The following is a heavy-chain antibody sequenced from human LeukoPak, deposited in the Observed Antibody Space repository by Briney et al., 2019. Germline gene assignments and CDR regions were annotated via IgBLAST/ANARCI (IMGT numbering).Heavy chain of an antibody. J-gene: IGHJ4*02. D-gene: IGHD3-3*01. CDR3: ARAADFWGSYPIYYFDY. CDR1: GGSISSGSYY. CDR2: IYTSGST. Sequence: SETLSLTCTVSGGSISSGSYYWSWIRQPAGKGLEWIGRIYTSGSTNYNPSLKSRVTISVDTSKNQFSLKLTSVTTADTAVYYCARAADFWGSYPIYYFDYWGQGTLVTVSS. V-gene: IGHV4-61*02.